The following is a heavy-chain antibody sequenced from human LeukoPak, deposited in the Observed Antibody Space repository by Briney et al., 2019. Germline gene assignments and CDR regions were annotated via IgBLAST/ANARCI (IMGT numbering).Heavy chain of an antibody. Sequence: GGSLRLSCAASGFTFSDYYMTWVRQAPGKGLEWVSVIIGSGGSTSYADSVKGRFTISRDNSKDTLYLQMNSLRAEDTAVYYCARTSYGGVIDAFDMWGQGTMVTVSS. CDR3: ARTSYGGVIDAFDM. CDR2: IIGSGGST. D-gene: IGHD5-18*01. CDR1: GFTFSDYY. V-gene: IGHV3-23*01. J-gene: IGHJ3*02.